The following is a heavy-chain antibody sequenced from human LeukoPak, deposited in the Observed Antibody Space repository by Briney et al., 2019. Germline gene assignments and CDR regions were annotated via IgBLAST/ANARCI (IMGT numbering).Heavy chain of an antibody. D-gene: IGHD1-1*01. CDR2: ISAYNGNT. J-gene: IGHJ5*02. CDR1: GYTFTSYG. V-gene: IGHV1-18*01. CDR3: ARVAATRYNWNEEIPNWFDP. Sequence: ASVKVPYKASGYTFTSYGISWVRQAPGQGLEWMGWISAYNGNTNYAQKLQGRVTMTTDTSTSTAYMELRSLRSDDTAVYYCARVAATRYNWNEEIPNWFDPWGQGTLVTVSS.